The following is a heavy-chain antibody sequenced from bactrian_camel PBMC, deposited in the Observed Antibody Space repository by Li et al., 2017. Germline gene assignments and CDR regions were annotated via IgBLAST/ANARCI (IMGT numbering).Heavy chain of an antibody. D-gene: IGHD2*01. V-gene: IGHV3S42*01. J-gene: IGHJ7*01. CDR2: IRSDGRDT. CDR1: AFTFSSAYA. Sequence: VQLVESGGGLVQPGGSLRLSCAASAFTFSSAYAMSWVRQAPGKGLEWVSFIRSDGRDTRYAYSVKGRFTISRDNAENTLYLQMNSLKPEDTAIYYCAMRGSGSGADCTYNYNMDYWGKGTQVTVS.